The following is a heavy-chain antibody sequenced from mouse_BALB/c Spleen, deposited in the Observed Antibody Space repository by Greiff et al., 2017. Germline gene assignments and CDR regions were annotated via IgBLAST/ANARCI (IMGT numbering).Heavy chain of an antibody. D-gene: IGHD4-1*01. CDR3: ARDRAGSFAY. Sequence: EVHLVESGGGLVKPGGSLKLSCAASGFTFSDYYMYWVRQTPEKRLEWVATISDGGSYTYYPDSVKGRFTISRDNAKNNLYLQMSSLKSEDTAMYYCARDRAGSFAYWGQGTLVTVSA. CDR1: GFTFSDYY. J-gene: IGHJ3*01. CDR2: ISDGGSYT. V-gene: IGHV5-4*02.